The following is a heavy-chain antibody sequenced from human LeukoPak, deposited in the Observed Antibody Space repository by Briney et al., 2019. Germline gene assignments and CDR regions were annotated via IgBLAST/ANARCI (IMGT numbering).Heavy chain of an antibody. CDR3: ARGRRKIDY. CDR1: GGSFSGYY. Sequence: ETLSLTCAVYGGSFSGYYWSWIRQPPGKGLEWIGEINHSRSTNYAPSLKSRVNISVDTSKNQFSLKLSSVTAADTAVYYCARGRRKIDYWGQGTLVTVSS. V-gene: IGHV4-34*01. CDR2: INHSRST. J-gene: IGHJ4*02.